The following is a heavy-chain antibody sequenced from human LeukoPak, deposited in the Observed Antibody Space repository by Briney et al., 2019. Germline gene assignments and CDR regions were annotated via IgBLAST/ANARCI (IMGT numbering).Heavy chain of an antibody. D-gene: IGHD3-22*01. CDR3: ARDPGGYSAFDI. CDR1: VYTFTGYC. V-gene: IGHV1-2*02. J-gene: IGHJ3*02. CDR2: INPNSGGT. Sequence: GASVNVSCKASVYTFTGYCMHWVRQAPGQGLEWMGWINPNSGGTNYAQKFQGRVTMTRDKSISTAYMELSRLRSDDTAVYYCARDPGGYSAFDIWGQGTMVTVSS.